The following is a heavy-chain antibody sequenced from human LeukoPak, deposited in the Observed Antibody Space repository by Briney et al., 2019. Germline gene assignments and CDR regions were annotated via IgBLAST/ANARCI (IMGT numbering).Heavy chain of an antibody. D-gene: IGHD6-13*01. V-gene: IGHV1-2*02. CDR1: GYTFTGYY. J-gene: IGHJ3*02. CDR3: AMHGSSWYMHAFDI. Sequence: VSVKVSCKASGYTFTGYYMHWVRQAPGQGLEWMGWINPNSGGTNYAQKLQGRVTMTRDTSISTAYMELSRLRSDDTAVYYCAMHGSSWYMHAFDIWGQGAMVTVSS. CDR2: INPNSGGT.